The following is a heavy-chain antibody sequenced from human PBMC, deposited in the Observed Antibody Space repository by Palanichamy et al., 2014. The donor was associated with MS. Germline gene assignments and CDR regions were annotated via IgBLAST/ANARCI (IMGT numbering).Heavy chain of an antibody. D-gene: IGHD1/OR15-1a*01. CDR2: IHYRGST. V-gene: IGHV4-39*01. CDR1: GGSISNNSYY. Sequence: QLQLQESGPGRVKPSETLSLTCTVAGGSISNNSYYWGWIRQPPGKALEWIGSIHYRGSTYYNPSLKSRVTMAVDTSKNQFSLKLSSVTAADTAVFYCVRWDNIAVDQNWFDPWGQGILVTVS. CDR3: VRWDNIAVDQNWFDP. J-gene: IGHJ5*02.